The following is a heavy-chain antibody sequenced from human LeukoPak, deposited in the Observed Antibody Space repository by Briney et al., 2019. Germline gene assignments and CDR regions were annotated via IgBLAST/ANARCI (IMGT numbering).Heavy chain of an antibody. Sequence: GGSLRLSCAASGFTFSSYSMNWVRQAPGKGLEWVSSISSSSSYIYYADSVKGQFTISRDNAKNSLYLQMNSLRAEDTAVYYCAKNRAEEGYSSGWYYFDYWGQGTLVTVSS. CDR2: ISSSSSYI. V-gene: IGHV3-21*01. J-gene: IGHJ4*02. CDR1: GFTFSSYS. CDR3: AKNRAEEGYSSGWYYFDY. D-gene: IGHD6-19*01.